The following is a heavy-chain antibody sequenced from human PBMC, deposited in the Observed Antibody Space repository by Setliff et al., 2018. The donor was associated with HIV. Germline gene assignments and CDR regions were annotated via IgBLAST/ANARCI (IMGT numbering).Heavy chain of an antibody. J-gene: IGHJ4*02. Sequence: PSETLSLTCTVSGPSINIHYWSWIRQSPGRAFEWIGYIYSTGSTNYNPSLQSRVTISMVASRNQFSLKVTSVTAADTAVYYCAKGAGFYGDYTFDHWGRGRQVTVSS. CDR3: AKGAGFYGDYTFDH. CDR1: GPSINIHY. CDR2: IYSTGST. V-gene: IGHV4-59*11. D-gene: IGHD4-17*01.